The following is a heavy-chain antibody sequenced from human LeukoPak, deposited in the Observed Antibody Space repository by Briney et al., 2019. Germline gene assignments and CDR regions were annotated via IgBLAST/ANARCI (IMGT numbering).Heavy chain of an antibody. D-gene: IGHD3-9*01. CDR2: INWNNGGI. Sequence: GTSLRLSCIASGFTFADHAMHWVRRAPGQGLEWVTGINWNNGGIVYAASVRGRFTVSRDNAKNTLYLQMNRLGPEDTAFYYCARDDYDTLGYNFHYWGQGTLVTVSS. J-gene: IGHJ4*02. V-gene: IGHV3-9*01. CDR3: ARDDYDTLGYNFHY. CDR1: GFTFADHA.